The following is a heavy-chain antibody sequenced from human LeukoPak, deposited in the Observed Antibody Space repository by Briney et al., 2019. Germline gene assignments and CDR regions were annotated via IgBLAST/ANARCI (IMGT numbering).Heavy chain of an antibody. J-gene: IGHJ4*02. V-gene: IGHV3-21*01. CDR3: ARTGNYFDY. CDR1: GFTFSTYS. CDR2: ITSSSSNI. Sequence: TGGSLRLSCAASGFTFSTYSMNWVRQAPGKGLVWVSVITSSSSNIYYADSVKGRFTISRDNAKNSLYLQMNSLRTEDTAVYYCARTGNYFDYWGQGTLVTVSS. D-gene: IGHD3-10*01.